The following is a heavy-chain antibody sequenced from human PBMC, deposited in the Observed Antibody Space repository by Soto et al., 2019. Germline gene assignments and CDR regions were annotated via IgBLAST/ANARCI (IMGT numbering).Heavy chain of an antibody. J-gene: IGHJ6*02. Sequence: ASETLSLTCAVSDYSISSCYYWGWIRQPPGKGLEWIGSIYHSGSTYYNPSLKSRVTISVDTSKNQFSLKLSSVTAADTAVYYCARADFWSGYYYYGMDVWGQGTTVT. CDR3: ARADFWSGYYYYGMDV. CDR1: DYSISSCYY. V-gene: IGHV4-38-2*01. D-gene: IGHD3-3*01. CDR2: IYHSGST.